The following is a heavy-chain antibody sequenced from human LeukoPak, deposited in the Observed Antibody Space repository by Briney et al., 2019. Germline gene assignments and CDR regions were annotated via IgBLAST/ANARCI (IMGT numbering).Heavy chain of an antibody. D-gene: IGHD3-22*01. V-gene: IGHV3-74*01. CDR3: SRSAYYDGSGNYYDY. CDR1: GFTFSNYG. Sequence: PGGSLRLSCVASGFTFSNYGMHWVRQAPGKGLVWVSRISDGGSTTTYADSVKGRFTISRDNAKNTLYLQMNGLRAEDTAVYYCSRSAYYDGSGNYYDYWGQGTLVTVSS. CDR2: ISDGGSTT. J-gene: IGHJ4*02.